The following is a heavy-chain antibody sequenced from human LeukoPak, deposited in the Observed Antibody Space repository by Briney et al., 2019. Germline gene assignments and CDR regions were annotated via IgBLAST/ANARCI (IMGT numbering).Heavy chain of an antibody. CDR2: ISAYNGNT. D-gene: IGHD3-3*01. CDR3: ARGAIFGVTPRGYGMDV. J-gene: IGHJ6*02. V-gene: IGHV1-18*01. Sequence: ASVKVSCKASGDTFTSYGISWVRQAPGQGLEWMGWISAYNGNTNYAQKLQGRVTMTTGTSTSTAYMELRSLRSDDTAVYYCARGAIFGVTPRGYGMDVWGQGTTVTVSS. CDR1: GDTFTSYG.